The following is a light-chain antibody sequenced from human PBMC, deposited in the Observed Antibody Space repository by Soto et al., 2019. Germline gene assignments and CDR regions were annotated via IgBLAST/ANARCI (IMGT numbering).Light chain of an antibody. V-gene: IGKV3-20*01. J-gene: IGKJ1*01. Sequence: IAFSQYLDPLSLSPGQGATLSCGASKHISSTCLAWYQQKPGQAPRLLIWGASKRATGIPDRFSGSGSGTDFTLTISSLEPEDFAVYCCQQYSSSPRTFGQGTKVDI. CDR3: QQYSSSPRT. CDR2: GAS. CDR1: KHISSTC.